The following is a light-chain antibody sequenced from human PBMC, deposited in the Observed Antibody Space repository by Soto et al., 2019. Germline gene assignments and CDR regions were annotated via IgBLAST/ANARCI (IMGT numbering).Light chain of an antibody. CDR2: EGS. CDR1: SSDVGGSHY. Sequence: QSALTQPASVSGSPGQSITISCTGTSSDVGGSHYVSWYQHHPGKVPKLILYEGSYRPSGVSDRFSGAKSGNTASLTISGLQAEDEADYYCSSYISTSSPSYVFGTGTKVTVL. V-gene: IGLV2-14*01. J-gene: IGLJ1*01. CDR3: SSYISTSSPSYV.